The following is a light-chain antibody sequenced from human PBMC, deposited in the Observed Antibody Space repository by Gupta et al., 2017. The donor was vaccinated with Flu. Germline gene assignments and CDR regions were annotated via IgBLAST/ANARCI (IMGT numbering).Light chain of an antibody. CDR1: SSDIGSYKY. CDR3: SSCTSSTTLV. Sequence: QSALTQPASVSGSPGQSITISCPGTSSDIGSYKYVSWYQQHPGKAPQLLIYDVTNRPSGFSTRFSGSKSGDTASLTISGLQAEDEADYYCSSCTSSTTLVFGGGTRLTVL. V-gene: IGLV2-14*01. J-gene: IGLJ2*01. CDR2: DVT.